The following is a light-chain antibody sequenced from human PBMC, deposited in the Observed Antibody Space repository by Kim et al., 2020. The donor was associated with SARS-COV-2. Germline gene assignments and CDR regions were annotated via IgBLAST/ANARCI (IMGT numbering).Light chain of an antibody. CDR2: GKN. J-gene: IGLJ2*01. V-gene: IGLV3-19*01. Sequence: SSELTQDPAVSVALGQTVRITCQGDSLRSYYASWYQQKPGQAPVLVIYGKNNRPSGIPDRFSGSSSGNTASLTITGAQAEDEADYYCNSRDSSGNLVVFGGGTQRNVL. CDR1: SLRSYY. CDR3: NSRDSSGNLVV.